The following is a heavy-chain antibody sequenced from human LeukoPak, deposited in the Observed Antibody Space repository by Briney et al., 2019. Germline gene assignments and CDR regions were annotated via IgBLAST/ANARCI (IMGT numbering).Heavy chain of an antibody. CDR1: GFTFSSYA. D-gene: IGHD3-9*01. Sequence: PGRSLRLSCAASGFTFSSYAMHWVRQAPGKGLEWVAVISYDGGNKYYADSVKGRFTISRDNSKNTLYLQMNSLRTEDTAVYYCARWGSGDILTGFYKFLGYWGQGTLVTVSS. CDR3: ARWGSGDILTGFYKFLGY. CDR2: ISYDGGNK. V-gene: IGHV3-30*04. J-gene: IGHJ4*02.